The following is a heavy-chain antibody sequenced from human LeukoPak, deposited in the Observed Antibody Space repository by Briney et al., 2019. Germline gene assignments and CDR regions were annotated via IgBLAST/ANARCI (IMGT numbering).Heavy chain of an antibody. Sequence: PGGSLRLSCAASGYTFSYFSVNWVRQAPGKGLEWVSSISVRSNYRYYADSVRGRFTISRDDARDSLFLQMNSLRAEDTAVYFCVRLRRNNDRSGYYYYYDYWGQGTLVTVSS. D-gene: IGHD3-22*01. J-gene: IGHJ4*02. CDR3: VRLRRNNDRSGYYYYYDY. V-gene: IGHV3-21*01. CDR1: GYTFSYFS. CDR2: ISVRSNYR.